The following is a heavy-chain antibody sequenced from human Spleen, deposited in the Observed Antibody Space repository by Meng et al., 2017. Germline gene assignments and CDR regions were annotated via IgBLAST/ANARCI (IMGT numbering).Heavy chain of an antibody. D-gene: IGHD3-9*01. CDR2: INHSGST. CDR3: ARGGPGDYDILTGYFDY. Sequence: SETLSLTCVVSGGSFSDYYWSWIRQPPGKRLEWIGEINHSGSTNYNPSLKSRVTISVDTSKNQFSLKLSSVTAADTAVYYCARGGPGDYDILTGYFDYWGQGTLVTVSS. J-gene: IGHJ4*02. CDR1: GGSFSDYY. V-gene: IGHV4-34*01.